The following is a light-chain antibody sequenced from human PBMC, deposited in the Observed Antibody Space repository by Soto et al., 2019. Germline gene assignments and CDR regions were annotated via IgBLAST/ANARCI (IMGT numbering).Light chain of an antibody. Sequence: DIQMTQSPSTVSASAGDTVTITCRASQSISTWLSWYQQKPGKAPKLLIFDASSLKSGVPSRFSRGGSGTEFTLTISSLQAYDFATYYCQQYASYSWTSGQGTKVEI. J-gene: IGKJ1*01. CDR2: DAS. CDR1: QSISTW. CDR3: QQYASYSWT. V-gene: IGKV1-5*01.